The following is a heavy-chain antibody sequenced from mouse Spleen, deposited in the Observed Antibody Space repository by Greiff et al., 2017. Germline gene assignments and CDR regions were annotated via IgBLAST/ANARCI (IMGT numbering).Heavy chain of an antibody. CDR3: ARPHYDYDGFAY. V-gene: IGHV5-17*01. D-gene: IGHD2-4*01. CDR2: ISSGSSTI. J-gene: IGHJ3*01. Sequence: EVKLMESGGGLVKPGGSLKLSCAASGFTFSDYGMHWVRQAPEKGLEWVAYISSGSSTIYYADTVKGRFTISRDNAKNTLFLQMTSLRSEDTAMYYCARPHYDYDGFAYWGQGTLVTVSA. CDR1: GFTFSDYG.